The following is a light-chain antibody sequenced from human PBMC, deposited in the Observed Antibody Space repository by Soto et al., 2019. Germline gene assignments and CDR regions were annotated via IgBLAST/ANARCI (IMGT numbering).Light chain of an antibody. CDR2: DAS. CDR1: QSVSRN. Sequence: EIVMTQSPATLSVSPGERATLSCMASQSVSRNLAWYQQKPGQAPRLLIYDASNRATGIPARFSGSVSGTDFTLTISSLEPEDFAVYYCQQRSNWRWLTFGGGTKVDIK. CDR3: QQRSNWRWLT. V-gene: IGKV3-11*01. J-gene: IGKJ4*01.